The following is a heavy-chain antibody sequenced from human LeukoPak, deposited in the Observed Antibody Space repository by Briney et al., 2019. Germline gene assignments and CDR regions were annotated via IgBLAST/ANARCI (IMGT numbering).Heavy chain of an antibody. Sequence: SGGSLRLSCAASEFTFSSYAMHWVRQAPGKGLEWVALVSNDGGDKYYADSVKGRFTISRDNSKNTLYLQMNSLRAEDTAVYYCAKDRGGSYWYYYYGMDVWGQGTTVTVSS. CDR1: EFTFSSYA. CDR3: AKDRGGSYWYYYYGMDV. D-gene: IGHD1-26*01. V-gene: IGHV3-30*18. CDR2: VSNDGGDK. J-gene: IGHJ6*02.